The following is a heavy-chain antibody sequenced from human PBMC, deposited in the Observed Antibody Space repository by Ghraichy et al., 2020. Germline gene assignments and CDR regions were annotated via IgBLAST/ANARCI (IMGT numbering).Heavy chain of an antibody. J-gene: IGHJ5*02. CDR3: AHLPYVLLWFGAPHH. CDR1: GFSLSTSGVG. D-gene: IGHD3-10*01. V-gene: IGHV2-5*01. CDR2: IYWNDDK. Sequence: SGPTLVKPTQTLTLTCTFSGFSLSTSGVGVGWIRQPPGKALEWLALIYWNDDKRYSPSLKSRLTITKDTSKNQVVLTMTNMDPVDTATYYCAHLPYVLLWFGAPHHWGQGTLVTVSS.